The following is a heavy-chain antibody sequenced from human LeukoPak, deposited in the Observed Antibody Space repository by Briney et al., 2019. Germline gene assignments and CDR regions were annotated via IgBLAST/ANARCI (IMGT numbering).Heavy chain of an antibody. D-gene: IGHD3-3*01. V-gene: IGHV3-66*02. CDR2: IYSGGST. CDR1: GFTVSSNY. J-gene: IGHJ6*03. CDR3: ARDKSDFTPFYYYYMDV. Sequence: GGSLRLSCAASGFTVSSNYMNWVRQAPGKGLEWVSVIYSGGSTYYADSVKGRFTISRDNSKNTLYLQMNSLRAEDTAVYYCARDKSDFTPFYYYYMDVWGKGTTVTVSS.